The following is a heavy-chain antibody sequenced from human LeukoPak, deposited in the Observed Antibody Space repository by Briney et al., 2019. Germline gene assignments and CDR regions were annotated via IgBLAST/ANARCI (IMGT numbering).Heavy chain of an antibody. V-gene: IGHV3-30*02. CDR2: IRYDGSNK. CDR1: GFTFSSYG. CDR3: AKDLLTFGGVIVQGPFDY. D-gene: IGHD3-16*02. J-gene: IGHJ4*02. Sequence: GGSLRLSCAASGFTFSSYGMHWVRQAPGKGLEWVAFIRYDGSNKYYADSVKGRFTISRDNSKNTLYLQMNSLRAEDTAVYYCAKDLLTFGGVIVQGPFDYWGQGTLVTVSS.